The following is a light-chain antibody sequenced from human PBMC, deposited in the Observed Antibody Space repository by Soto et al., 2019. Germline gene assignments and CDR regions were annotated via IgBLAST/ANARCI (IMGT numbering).Light chain of an antibody. CDR3: QQYGT. CDR2: DAS. V-gene: IGKV1-5*01. Sequence: DIQMPQSPSTLSASVGDRVTITCRASQSISSWLAWYQQKPGKAPKLLIYDASSLESGVPSRFSGSGSGTEFTLTISRLQPDDFATYYCQQYGTFGQGTKVEIK. CDR1: QSISSW. J-gene: IGKJ1*01.